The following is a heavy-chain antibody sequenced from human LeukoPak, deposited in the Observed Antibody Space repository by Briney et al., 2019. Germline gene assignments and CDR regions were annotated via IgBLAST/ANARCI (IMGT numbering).Heavy chain of an antibody. CDR3: ARATRLSPYYYYYMDV. V-gene: IGHV3-13*01. CDR2: IGTAGDT. J-gene: IGHJ6*03. CDR1: GFTFSSYA. D-gene: IGHD2-2*01. Sequence: GGSLRLSCAASGFTFSSYAMHWVRQATGKGLEWVSAIGTAGDTYYPGSAKGRFTISRENAKNSLYLQMNSLRAGDTAVYYCARATRLSPYYYYYMDVWGKGTTVTVSS.